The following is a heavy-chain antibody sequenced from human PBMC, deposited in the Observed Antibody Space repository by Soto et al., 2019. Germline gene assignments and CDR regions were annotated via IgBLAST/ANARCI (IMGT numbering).Heavy chain of an antibody. Sequence: ASVKVSCKASGYTFTSYGISWVRQAPGQGLEWMGWISAYNGNTNYAQKLQGRVTMTTDTSTSTAYMELSSLRSEDTAVYYCARVTYYYDSSGYPDLLDYWGQGTLVTVSS. CDR1: GYTFTSYG. CDR3: ARVTYYYDSSGYPDLLDY. V-gene: IGHV1-18*01. CDR2: ISAYNGNT. J-gene: IGHJ4*02. D-gene: IGHD3-22*01.